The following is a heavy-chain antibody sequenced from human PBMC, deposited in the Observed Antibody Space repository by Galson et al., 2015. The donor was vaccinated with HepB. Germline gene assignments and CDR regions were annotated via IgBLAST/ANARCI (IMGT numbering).Heavy chain of an antibody. CDR3: ARGLRDGTSAMFYFDS. Sequence: TLSLTCAVYAGTFTDYYWTWIRQGPEKGLEWIGEIHHSGSTNYNPSLTSRVTISVDTSKNQFALTLTSVTAADTAFYYCARGLRDGTSAMFYFDSWGQGTPVPVSS. V-gene: IGHV4-34*01. CDR2: IHHSGST. D-gene: IGHD3-10*01. J-gene: IGHJ4*02. CDR1: AGTFTDYY.